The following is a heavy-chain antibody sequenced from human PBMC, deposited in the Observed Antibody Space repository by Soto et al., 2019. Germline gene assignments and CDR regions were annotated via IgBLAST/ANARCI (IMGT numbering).Heavy chain of an antibody. J-gene: IGHJ4*02. Sequence: EVQLVESGGGLVQPGESLRLSCAASGFTVSSKYMSWVRQAPGKGLEWVSIIYMRGSTFYADSVKGRFTISRDTSKNTLYLQMDHLTVQDTAMYYCARDSLPGTRTWADHWGQGTPVTVSS. V-gene: IGHV3-66*01. CDR1: GFTVSSKY. CDR3: ARDSLPGTRTWADH. D-gene: IGHD1-26*01. CDR2: IYMRGST.